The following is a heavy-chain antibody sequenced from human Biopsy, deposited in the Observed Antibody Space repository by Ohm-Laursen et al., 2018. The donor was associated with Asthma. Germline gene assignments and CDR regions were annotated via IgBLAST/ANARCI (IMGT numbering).Heavy chain of an antibody. CDR1: ADSISSNNFY. CDR3: ARHSGNYYAQLNY. J-gene: IGHJ4*02. V-gene: IGHV4-39*01. Sequence: TLSLTCPVSADSISSNNFYWGWIRQPPGKGLEWIATISYTGSTYYNPSLKSRVTISVDTSKNQFSLKLSSVTAADTAVHYCARHSGNYYAQLNYWGQGTLVTVSS. CDR2: ISYTGST. D-gene: IGHD1-26*01.